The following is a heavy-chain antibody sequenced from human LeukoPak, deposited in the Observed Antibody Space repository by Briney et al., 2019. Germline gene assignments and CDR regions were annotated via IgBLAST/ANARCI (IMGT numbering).Heavy chain of an antibody. J-gene: IGHJ4*02. CDR2: ISGSGGST. CDR3: AKDRRYSSGWYFEDY. Sequence: GGSLRLSCAASGFTFSSYAMSWVRQAPGKGLEWVSAISGSGGSTYYADSVKGRFTISRDNSKDTLYLQMNSLRAEDTAVYYCAKDRRYSSGWYFEDYWGQGTLVTVSS. V-gene: IGHV3-23*01. CDR1: GFTFSSYA. D-gene: IGHD6-19*01.